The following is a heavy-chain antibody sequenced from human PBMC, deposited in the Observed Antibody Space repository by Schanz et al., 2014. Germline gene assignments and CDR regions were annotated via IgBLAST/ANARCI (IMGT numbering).Heavy chain of an antibody. CDR3: ARLTPVGDGDTDAFDI. CDR1: GGSISSGGYS. J-gene: IGHJ3*02. Sequence: QVQLQESGPGLVKPSQTLSLTCAVSGGSISSGGYSWSWLRQPPGQGLEWLGYIYYSETSYYNPSLKSRLTISGDTSNNQCSRKLTSVTAADTAMYYCARLTPVGDGDTDAFDIWGQGTMVAVSS. V-gene: IGHV4-30-4*07. D-gene: IGHD4-17*01. CDR2: IYYSETS.